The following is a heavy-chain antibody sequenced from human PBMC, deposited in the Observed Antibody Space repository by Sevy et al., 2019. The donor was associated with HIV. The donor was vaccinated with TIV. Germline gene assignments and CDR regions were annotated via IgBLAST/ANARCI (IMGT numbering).Heavy chain of an antibody. D-gene: IGHD3-10*01. CDR3: ARDGGGDYFDY. CDR2: ISYDRRNE. V-gene: IGHV3-30*04. CDR1: GFSFRRYA. J-gene: IGHJ4*02. Sequence: GGSLRLSCEASGFSFRRYAMHWVRQAPGKGLEWLTVISYDRRNEYYVDSVKGRFTISRDNSKNTVYLQMNSLRPEDTAIYYCARDGGGDYFDYWGQGTLVTVSS.